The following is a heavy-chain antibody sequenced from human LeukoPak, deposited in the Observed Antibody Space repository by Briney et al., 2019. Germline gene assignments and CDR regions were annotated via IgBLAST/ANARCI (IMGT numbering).Heavy chain of an antibody. V-gene: IGHV1-24*01. J-gene: IGHJ4*02. CDR3: ARVENDSSGYLVY. CDR1: GYTLTELS. Sequence: ASVTVSCKVSGYTLTELSMHWVRQAPGKGVEWMGGFDPEDGETIYAQKFQGRVTMTEDTTTDTAYMELSSLRSEDTAVYYCARVENDSSGYLVYWGQGTLVTVSS. CDR2: FDPEDGET. D-gene: IGHD3-22*01.